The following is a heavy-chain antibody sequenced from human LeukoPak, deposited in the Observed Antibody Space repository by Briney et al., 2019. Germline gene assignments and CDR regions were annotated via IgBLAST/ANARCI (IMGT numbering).Heavy chain of an antibody. CDR3: ARDPGGIAVAGTNFDY. CDR1: GFTFSSYS. Sequence: PGGSLRLSCAASGFTFSSYSMNWVRQAPGKGLEWVSSISSSISYIYYADSVKGQFTISRDNAKNSLYLQMNSLRAEDTAVYYCARDPGGIAVAGTNFDYWGQGTLVTVSS. V-gene: IGHV3-21*01. J-gene: IGHJ4*02. CDR2: ISSSISYI. D-gene: IGHD6-13*01.